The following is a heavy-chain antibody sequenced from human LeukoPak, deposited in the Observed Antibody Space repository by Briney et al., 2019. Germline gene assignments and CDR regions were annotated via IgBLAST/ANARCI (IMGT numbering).Heavy chain of an antibody. CDR2: IYYSGST. CDR3: ARPPYYDFWSGYYPVRGDAFDI. V-gene: IGHV4-39*01. CDR1: GGSISSSSYY. D-gene: IGHD3-3*01. Sequence: SETLSLTCTVSGGSISSSSYYWGWIRQPPGNGLEWIGSIYYSGSTYYNPSLKSRVTISVDTSKNQFSLKLSSVTAADTAVYYCARPPYYDFWSGYYPVRGDAFDIWGQGTMVTVSS. J-gene: IGHJ3*02.